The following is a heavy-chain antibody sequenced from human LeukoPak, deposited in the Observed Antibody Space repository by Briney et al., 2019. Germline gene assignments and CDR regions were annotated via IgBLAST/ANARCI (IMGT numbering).Heavy chain of an antibody. CDR2: IWYDGSNK. J-gene: IGHJ5*02. Sequence: PGRSLRLSCAASGFTFSRYGMHWVRQAPGKGLEWVAVIWYDGSNKYYADSVKGRFTISRDNSKTTLYLQMNSLRAEDTAVYYCAKASLAVAGIFDAWGQGTLVTVSS. CDR3: AKASLAVAGIFDA. D-gene: IGHD6-19*01. CDR1: GFTFSRYG. V-gene: IGHV3-33*06.